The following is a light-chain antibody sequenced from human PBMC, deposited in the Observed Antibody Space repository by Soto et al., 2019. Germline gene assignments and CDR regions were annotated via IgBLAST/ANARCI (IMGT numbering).Light chain of an antibody. CDR1: SGSIASNH. CDR3: QSYDSDRVG. V-gene: IGLV6-57*04. CDR2: KND. Sequence: NFMLTQSHSVSESPGKTVTISCTRSSGSIASNHVQWYQQRPGSAPTTVIYKNDQRPSGVPDRFSGSIDSSSNSASLTISGLKTEDEADYYGQSYDSDRVGFGGGTKLTVL. J-gene: IGLJ2*01.